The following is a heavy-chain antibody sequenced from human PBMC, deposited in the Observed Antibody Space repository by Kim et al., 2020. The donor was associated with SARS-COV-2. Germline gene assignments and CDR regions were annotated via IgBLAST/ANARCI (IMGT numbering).Heavy chain of an antibody. CDR3: ASGWAPCYGMDV. CDR1: GFTVSSNY. V-gene: IGHV3-53*01. CDR2: IYSGGST. Sequence: GGSLRLSCAASGFTVSSNYMSWVRQAPGKGLEWVSVIYSGGSTYYADYVKGRFTISRDNSKNTLYIQMNSLRAEDTAVYYCASGWAPCYGMDVWGQGTTVTVSS. J-gene: IGHJ6*02.